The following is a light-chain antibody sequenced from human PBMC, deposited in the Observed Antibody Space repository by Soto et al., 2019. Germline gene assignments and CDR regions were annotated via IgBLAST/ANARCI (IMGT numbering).Light chain of an antibody. Sequence: IVLSLSPGTLSVFPGETATLSCWASNNIFSDYLAWYQQKPGQAPRLLIYGASTRATGIPARFSGSGSGTEFTLTISSLQSEDFAVYYCQQYNNWPPTFGQRTKVAIK. CDR1: NNIFSDY. J-gene: IGKJ1*01. CDR3: QQYNNWPPT. CDR2: GAS. V-gene: IGKV3-15*01.